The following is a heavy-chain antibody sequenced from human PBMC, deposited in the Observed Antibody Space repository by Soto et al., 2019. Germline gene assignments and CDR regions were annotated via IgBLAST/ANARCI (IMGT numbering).Heavy chain of an antibody. V-gene: IGHV1-2*02. Sequence: QVQLVQSGAEVKQPGAAVRVSCKASGNTDTIYFIRWLRQAPGQGPEWLGWINSVSGGTNYAHNFLGRVTMTRDRSTTTAFMELRGLRSDDTAVYYCARGGSYYALWGQGTLVTVSS. D-gene: IGHD1-26*01. J-gene: IGHJ4*02. CDR3: ARGGSYYAL. CDR2: INSVSGGT. CDR1: GNTDTIYF.